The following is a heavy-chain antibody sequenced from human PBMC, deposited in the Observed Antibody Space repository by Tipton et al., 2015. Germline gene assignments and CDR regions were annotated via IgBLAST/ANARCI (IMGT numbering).Heavy chain of an antibody. J-gene: IGHJ4*02. D-gene: IGHD3-3*01. V-gene: IGHV4-34*01. Sequence: TLSLTCTVYGGSFSDYYWTWIRQPPGKGLEWIGEINHSGRTNYNPPLKSRVSLSIDTSKNQFSLKLSSVTAADTAVYYCARGLWSGYYSRRFDYWGQGTLVTVSS. CDR2: INHSGRT. CDR1: GGSFSDYY. CDR3: ARGLWSGYYSRRFDY.